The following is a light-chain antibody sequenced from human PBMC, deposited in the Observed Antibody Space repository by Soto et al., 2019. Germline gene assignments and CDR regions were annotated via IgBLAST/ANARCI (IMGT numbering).Light chain of an antibody. J-gene: IGKJ2*01. V-gene: IGKV1-27*01. CDR1: QDISNY. CDR2: AAS. CDR3: QKYNTAPSP. Sequence: DIQMTQSPSSLSASVGDRVTITCRASQDISNYLAWYQQKPGKVPKLLIYAASTLQSGVPSRFSGSGSGTDFTLTISSLQPEDVATYYCQKYNTAPSPFAQGTNLEIK.